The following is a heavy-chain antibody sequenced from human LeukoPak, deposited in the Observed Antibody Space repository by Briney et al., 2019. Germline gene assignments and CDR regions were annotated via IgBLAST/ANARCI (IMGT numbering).Heavy chain of an antibody. D-gene: IGHD2-2*01. Sequence: GGSLRLSCAASGFTFSSYSMNWVRQAPGKGLEWVSYISSSSSTIYYADSVKGRFTISRDNAKNSLYRQMNSLRAEDTAVYYCARVAYSSTSCTWYFDYWGQGTLVTVSS. V-gene: IGHV3-48*01. J-gene: IGHJ4*02. CDR3: ARVAYSSTSCTWYFDY. CDR1: GFTFSSYS. CDR2: ISSSSSTI.